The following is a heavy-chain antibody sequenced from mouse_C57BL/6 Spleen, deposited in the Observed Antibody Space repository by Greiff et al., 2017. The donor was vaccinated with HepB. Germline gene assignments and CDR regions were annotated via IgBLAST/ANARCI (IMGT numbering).Heavy chain of an antibody. CDR3: AGRRVVATGAMDY. V-gene: IGHV5-17*01. CDR2: ISSGSSTI. J-gene: IGHJ4*01. Sequence: EVMLVESGGGLVKPGGSLKLSCAASGFTFSDYGMHWVRQAPEKGLEWVAYISSGSSTIYYADTVKGRFTISRDNAKNTLFLQMTSLRSEDTAMYYCAGRRVVATGAMDYWGQGTSVTVSS. CDR1: GFTFSDYG. D-gene: IGHD1-1*01.